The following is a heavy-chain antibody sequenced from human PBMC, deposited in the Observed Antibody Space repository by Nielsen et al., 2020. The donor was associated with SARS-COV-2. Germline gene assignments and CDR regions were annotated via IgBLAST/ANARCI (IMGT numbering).Heavy chain of an antibody. D-gene: IGHD6-25*01. CDR1: GFTLSRYT. CDR2: ISYDGSNK. Sequence: GESLKISCAASGFTLSRYTMNWVRQAPGKGLEWVAVISYDGSNKYYADSVKGRFTISRDNSKNTLYLQMNSLRAEDTAVYYCARDGGGFLDVWGQGTTVTVSS. J-gene: IGHJ6*02. CDR3: ARDGGGFLDV. V-gene: IGHV3-30-3*01.